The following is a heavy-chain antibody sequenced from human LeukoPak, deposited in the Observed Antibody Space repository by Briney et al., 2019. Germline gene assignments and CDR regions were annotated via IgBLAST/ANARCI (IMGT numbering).Heavy chain of an antibody. Sequence: SQTLSLTCTVSGASIRSGDYYWSWIRQPPGKGLEWIGYIYDRGSTYYNPSLKSRITISVDTSENRFSLKLSSVTATDTAVYYCARDCSGGSCYGAFDIRGQGTMVTVSS. CDR3: ARDCSGGSCYGAFDI. V-gene: IGHV4-30-4*01. J-gene: IGHJ3*02. CDR2: IYDRGST. D-gene: IGHD2-15*01. CDR1: GASIRSGDYY.